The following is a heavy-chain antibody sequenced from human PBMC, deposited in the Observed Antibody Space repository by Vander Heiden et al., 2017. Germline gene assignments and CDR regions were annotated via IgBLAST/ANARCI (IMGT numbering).Heavy chain of an antibody. CDR3: ARAPEFYDSSGLSI. J-gene: IGHJ4*02. D-gene: IGHD3-22*01. Sequence: QVQLVESGGGVVQPGRSLRLSCVASGFSFNIYDFPWVRQAPGKGLEWVALIGYDGGNTYYADSVRGRFTISRDNPKSTLYLQMNSLRAEDTAVYYCARAPEFYDSSGLSIWGQGVLVTVSS. CDR2: IGYDGGNT. V-gene: IGHV3-33*01. CDR1: GFSFNIYD.